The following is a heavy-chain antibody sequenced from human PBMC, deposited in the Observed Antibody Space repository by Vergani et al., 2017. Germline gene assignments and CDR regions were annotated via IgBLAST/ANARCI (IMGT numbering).Heavy chain of an antibody. CDR1: GGSFTSYH. CDR2: IDHTGQP. CDR3: ARVNTETNGHLYCYYYMDV. D-gene: IGHD4-11*01. V-gene: IGHV4-34*01. Sequence: QVQLQQWGGGLLKPSETLSLTCVVNGGSFTSYHWTWIRQSPREGLEWVGDIDHTGQPDYNPTLKSRLTMSVHKSRNQFSLTLLSVTATDTAICFRARVNTETNGHLYCYYYMDVWGQGTAVTVS. J-gene: IGHJ6*03.